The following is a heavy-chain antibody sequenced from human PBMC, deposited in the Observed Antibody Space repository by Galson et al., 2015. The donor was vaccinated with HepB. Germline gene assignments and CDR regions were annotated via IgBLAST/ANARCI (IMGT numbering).Heavy chain of an antibody. CDR2: ISGYNGNT. D-gene: IGHD7-27*01. V-gene: IGHV1-18*04. CDR1: DYTFSNFG. Sequence: SVKVSCKASDYTFSNFGVSRVRQAPGQGLEWMGWISGYNGNTTYGQKFQGRVTMTIDTSTTTANMELKGLRSDDTAVYYCASSNWGMYFDFWGQGTLVTVSS. CDR3: ASSNWGMYFDF. J-gene: IGHJ4*02.